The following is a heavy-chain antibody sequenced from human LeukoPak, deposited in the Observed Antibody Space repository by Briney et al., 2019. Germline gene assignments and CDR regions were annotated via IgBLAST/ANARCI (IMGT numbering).Heavy chain of an antibody. CDR2: ISSSGSTI. D-gene: IGHD4-23*01. CDR1: EFTFSTYW. CDR3: ATDYGANSGGFDY. Sequence: GGSLRLSCAASEFTFSTYWMSWVRQAPGKGLEWVSYISSSGSTIHYADSVKGRFTISRDNAKNSLYLQMNSLRAEDTAVYYCATDYGANSGGFDYWGQGTLVTVSS. V-gene: IGHV3-48*04. J-gene: IGHJ4*02.